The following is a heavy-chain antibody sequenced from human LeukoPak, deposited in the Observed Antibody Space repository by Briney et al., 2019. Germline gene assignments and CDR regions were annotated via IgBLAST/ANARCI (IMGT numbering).Heavy chain of an antibody. CDR1: GGSFSGYY. CDR2: INHSGGT. CDR3: ARGSTVTSVTFDI. J-gene: IGHJ3*02. V-gene: IGHV4-34*01. Sequence: PSETLSLTCAVYGGSFSGYYWSWLRQPPGKGLEWIGEINHSGGTNYNPSLKSRVTISVDTSKNQFSLKLSSVTAADTAVYYCARGSTVTSVTFDIWGQGTMVTVSS. D-gene: IGHD4-17*01.